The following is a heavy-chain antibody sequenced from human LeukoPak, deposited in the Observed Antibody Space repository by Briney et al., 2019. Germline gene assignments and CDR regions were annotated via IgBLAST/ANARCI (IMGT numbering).Heavy chain of an antibody. CDR1: GFTFSSYS. Sequence: GGSLRLSCAASGFTFSSYSMNWVRQAPGKGLEWVSYISSSSSTIYYADSVKGRFTISRDNAKNSLYLQMNSLRAEDTAVYYCARVRSRNDFWRGYYTVGGGGYYYYGMDVWGQGTTVTVSS. D-gene: IGHD3-3*01. CDR3: ARVRSRNDFWRGYYTVGGGGYYYYGMDV. CDR2: ISSSSSTI. J-gene: IGHJ6*02. V-gene: IGHV3-48*01.